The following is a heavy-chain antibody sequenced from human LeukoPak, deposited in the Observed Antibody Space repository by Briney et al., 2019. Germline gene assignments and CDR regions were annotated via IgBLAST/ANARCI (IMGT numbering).Heavy chain of an antibody. V-gene: IGHV4-31*03. Sequence: PSGTLSLTCTVSGGSISSGGYYWSWIRQHPGKGLEWIGYIYYSGSTYYNPSLKSRVTISVDTSKNQFSLKLSSVTAADTAVYYCASTRVGATKSIDYWGQGTLVTVSS. CDR1: GGSISSGGYY. J-gene: IGHJ4*02. CDR3: ASTRVGATKSIDY. D-gene: IGHD1-26*01. CDR2: IYYSGST.